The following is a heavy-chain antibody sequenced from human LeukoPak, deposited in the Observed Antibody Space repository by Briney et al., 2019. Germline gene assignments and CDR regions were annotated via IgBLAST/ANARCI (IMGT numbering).Heavy chain of an antibody. D-gene: IGHD3-16*02. Sequence: GGSLRLSCAASGFTFSSYAMSWVRQAPGKGLEWVANIKPDGTEKYYVDSVKGRFTISRDNAKNSLYLQMNSLRAEDTAVYYCARVRYGNYIDYWGQGILVTVSS. CDR3: ARVRYGNYIDY. V-gene: IGHV3-7*04. CDR1: GFTFSSYA. J-gene: IGHJ4*02. CDR2: IKPDGTEK.